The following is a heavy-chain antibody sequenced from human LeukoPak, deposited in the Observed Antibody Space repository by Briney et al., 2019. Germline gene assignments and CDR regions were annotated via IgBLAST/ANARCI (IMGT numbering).Heavy chain of an antibody. J-gene: IGHJ4*02. CDR2: ISSSGSTI. Sequence: TGGSLRLSCAACGFTFSDYYMSWIRQAPGKGLEWVSYISSSGSTIYYADSVKGRFTISRDNAKNSLYLQMNSLRAEDTAVYYCARDGGSVLRYFDWLDYWGQGTLVTVSS. D-gene: IGHD3-9*01. V-gene: IGHV3-11*04. CDR3: ARDGGSVLRYFDWLDY. CDR1: GFTFSDYY.